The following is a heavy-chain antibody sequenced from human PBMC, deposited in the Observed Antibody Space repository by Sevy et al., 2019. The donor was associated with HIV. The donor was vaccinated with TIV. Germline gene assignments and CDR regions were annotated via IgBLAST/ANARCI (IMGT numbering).Heavy chain of an antibody. V-gene: IGHV3-11*01. CDR1: GFTFSDYY. CDR2: ISSSGSTI. CDR3: ARVVTMMVVVNDALDI. D-gene: IGHD3-22*01. Sequence: GGSLRLSCAASGFTFSDYYMSWIRQAPGKGLEWVSYISSSGSTIYYADSVKGRFTISRDNAKNSLYLQMNSLRAEDTAVSYCARVVTMMVVVNDALDIWGQGTMVTVSS. J-gene: IGHJ3*02.